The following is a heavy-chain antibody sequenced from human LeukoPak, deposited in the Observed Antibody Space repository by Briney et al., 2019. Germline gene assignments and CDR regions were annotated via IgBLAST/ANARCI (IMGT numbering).Heavy chain of an antibody. D-gene: IGHD3-22*01. CDR1: GFTFSSYW. V-gene: IGHV3-7*01. J-gene: IGHJ4*02. CDR2: IKQDGSEK. Sequence: SGGSLRLSCAASGFTFSSYWMNWVRQTPGKGLEWVANIKQDGSEKYYVDSVKGRFTISRDNAKNSLYLQMNSLRAEDTAVYYCARRQGSYFDSSGHFYGWGQGTLVTVSS. CDR3: ARRQGSYFDSSGHFYG.